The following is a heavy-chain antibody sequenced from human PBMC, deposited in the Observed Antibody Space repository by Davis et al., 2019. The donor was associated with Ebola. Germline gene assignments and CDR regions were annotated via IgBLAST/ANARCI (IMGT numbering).Heavy chain of an antibody. CDR1: GCTFTSYG. CDR3: AMTYPDHDAFDI. V-gene: IGHV1-18*01. D-gene: IGHD1-14*01. J-gene: IGHJ3*02. Sequence: ASVKVSCKASGCTFTSYGISWVRQAPGQGLEWMGWISAYNGNTNYAQKLQGRVTMTTDTSTSTAYMELRSLRSDDTAVYYCAMTYPDHDAFDIWGQGTMVTVSS. CDR2: ISAYNGNT.